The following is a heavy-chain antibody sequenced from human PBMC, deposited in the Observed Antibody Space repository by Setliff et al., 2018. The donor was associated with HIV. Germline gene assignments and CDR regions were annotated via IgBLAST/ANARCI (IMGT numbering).Heavy chain of an antibody. CDR1: GGSISSGGYY. J-gene: IGHJ5*02. V-gene: IGHV4-31*03. CDR2: IYYSGST. D-gene: IGHD6-25*01. CDR3: VRGGTNWIDQ. Sequence: PSETLSLTCTVSGGSISSGGYYWSWIRQHPGKGLEWIGYIYYSGSTYYNPSLKSRVTISVDTSKNQFSLKLSSVTAADTAVYYCVRGGTNWIDQWGQGTLVTVSS.